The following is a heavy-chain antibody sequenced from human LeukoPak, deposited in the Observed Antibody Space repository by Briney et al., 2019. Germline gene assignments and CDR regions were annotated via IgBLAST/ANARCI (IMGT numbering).Heavy chain of an antibody. CDR3: ARNNGMDV. Sequence: GGSLRLSCAASGFSFSTQRMHWVRQAPGKGLVWVSYINIDERITGYADSVKGRFTISRDNAKNSLYLQMNSLRAEDTALYHCARNNGMDVWGQGTTVIVSS. CDR2: INIDERIT. J-gene: IGHJ6*02. V-gene: IGHV3-74*01. CDR1: GFSFSTQR.